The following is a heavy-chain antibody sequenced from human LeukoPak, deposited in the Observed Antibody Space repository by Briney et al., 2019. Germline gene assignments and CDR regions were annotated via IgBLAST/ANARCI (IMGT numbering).Heavy chain of an antibody. J-gene: IGHJ4*02. D-gene: IGHD6-19*01. V-gene: IGHV3-23*01. CDR2: ISGSGGST. CDR1: GFTFSSYA. Sequence: GGSLRLSCAASGFTFSSYAMSWVRQAPGKGLEWVSAISGSGGSTYYADSVKGRFTISRDNSKNTLYLLMNSLRAEDTAVYYCANLYSSGWHMFDYWGQGTLVTVSS. CDR3: ANLYSSGWHMFDY.